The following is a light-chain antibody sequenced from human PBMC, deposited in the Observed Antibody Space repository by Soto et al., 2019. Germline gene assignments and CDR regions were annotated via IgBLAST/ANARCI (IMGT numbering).Light chain of an antibody. V-gene: IGLV1-51*01. CDR2: DNN. Sequence: QSVLTQPPSVSAAPGQKVTISCSGSSSNIGNNYVSWYQQLPGTAPKLLIYDNNKRPSGIPDRFSGSKSGTSATLGITGLQTGDEADYCCGTWDSSLSAYVFXTGTKVTVL. CDR3: GTWDSSLSAYV. J-gene: IGLJ1*01. CDR1: SSNIGNNY.